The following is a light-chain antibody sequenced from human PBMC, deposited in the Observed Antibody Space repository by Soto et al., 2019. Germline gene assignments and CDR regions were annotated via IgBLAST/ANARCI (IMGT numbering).Light chain of an antibody. J-gene: IGLJ1*01. Sequence: QSVLTQPASVSGSHGQSITISCTGTSSDVGGYNYVSWYQQHPGKAPKLMIFDINNRPSGVSSRFSGSKSGNTASLTISGLQAEDEADYYCSSYTDSSTLNYVFGTGTKVTVL. CDR1: SSDVGGYNY. CDR2: DIN. CDR3: SSYTDSSTLNYV. V-gene: IGLV2-14*03.